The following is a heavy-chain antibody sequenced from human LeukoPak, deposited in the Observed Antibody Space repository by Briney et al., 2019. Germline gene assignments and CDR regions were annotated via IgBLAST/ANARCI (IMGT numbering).Heavy chain of an antibody. D-gene: IGHD3-10*01. CDR2: ISGSAGST. CDR1: GFTFSNYA. CDR3: ARVARGDYYYYYMDV. V-gene: IGHV3-23*01. Sequence: GGSLRLSCAASGFTFSNYAMSWVRQAPGKGLEWVSGISGSAGSTYYADSVKGRFTLSRDNSKNTLYLQMNSLRAEDTALYYCARVARGDYYYYYMDVWGKGTTVTVSS. J-gene: IGHJ6*03.